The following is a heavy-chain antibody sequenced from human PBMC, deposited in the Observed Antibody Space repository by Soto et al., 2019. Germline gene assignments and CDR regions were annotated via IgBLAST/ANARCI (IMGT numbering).Heavy chain of an antibody. J-gene: IGHJ5*02. Sequence: PGGSLRLSCAASGFTFSSYSMNWVRQAPGKGLEWVSSISSSSSYIYYADSVKGRFTISRDNAKNSLYLQMNSLRAEDTAVYYCARDPHASSSSWYGSNWFDPWGQGTLVTVS. CDR3: ARDPHASSSSWYGSNWFDP. CDR2: ISSSSSYI. D-gene: IGHD6-13*01. CDR1: GFTFSSYS. V-gene: IGHV3-21*01.